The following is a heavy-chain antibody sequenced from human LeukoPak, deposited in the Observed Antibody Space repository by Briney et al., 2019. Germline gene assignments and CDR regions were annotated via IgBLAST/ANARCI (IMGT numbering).Heavy chain of an antibody. D-gene: IGHD4-23*01. J-gene: IGHJ4*02. V-gene: IGHV4-59*01. CDR3: ARDRRGGFDY. Sequence: SETLSLTCTVSGGSISSYYWSWIRQPPGKGLEWIGYFYYSGSTNYNPSLKSRVTISVDTSKNQFSLKLSSVTAADTAVYYCARDRRGGFDYWGQGTLVTVSS. CDR1: GGSISSYY. CDR2: FYYSGST.